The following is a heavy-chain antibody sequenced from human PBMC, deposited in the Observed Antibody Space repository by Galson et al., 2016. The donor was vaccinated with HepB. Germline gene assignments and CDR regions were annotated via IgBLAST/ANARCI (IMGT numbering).Heavy chain of an antibody. CDR1: GFTFSDYA. J-gene: IGHJ4*02. V-gene: IGHV3-23*01. CDR2: TSGRGGGT. CDR3: AKGAPYYYDSSGYYGPGDF. D-gene: IGHD3-22*01. Sequence: SLRLSCAASGFTFSDYALNWVRQAPGKGLEWVSTTSGRGGGTYYADSVKGRFTISRDNSKNTLFLQMNSLGAEDTARYYCAKGAPYYYDSSGYYGPGDFWGQGTQVTVSS.